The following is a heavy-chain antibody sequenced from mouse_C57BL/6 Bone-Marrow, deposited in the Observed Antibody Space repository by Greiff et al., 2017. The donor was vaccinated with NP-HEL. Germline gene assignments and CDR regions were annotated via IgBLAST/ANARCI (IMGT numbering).Heavy chain of an antibody. V-gene: IGHV1-64*01. CDR1: GYTFTSYW. Sequence: QVQLQQPGAELVKPGASVKLSCKASGYTFTSYWMHWVKQRPGQGLEWIGMIHPNSGSTNYNEKFKSKATLTVDKSSSTAYMQLSSLTSEDSAVYYCARCGGDGSSYGWYFDVWGTGTTVTVSS. J-gene: IGHJ1*03. D-gene: IGHD1-1*01. CDR3: ARCGGDGSSYGWYFDV. CDR2: IHPNSGST.